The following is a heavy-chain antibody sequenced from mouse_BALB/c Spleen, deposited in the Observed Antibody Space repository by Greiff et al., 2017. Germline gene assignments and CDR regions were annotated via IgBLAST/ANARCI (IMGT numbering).Heavy chain of an antibody. CDR2: ISYSGST. CDR1: GYSITSDYA. V-gene: IGHV3-2*02. D-gene: IGHD1-3*01. Sequence: EVQLVESGPGLVKPSQSLSLTCTVTGYSITSDYAWNWIRQFPGNKLEWMGYISYSGSTSYNPSLKSRISITRDTSKNQFFLQLNSVTTEDTATYYCARSYKAMDYWGQGTSVTVSS. J-gene: IGHJ4*01. CDR3: ARSYKAMDY.